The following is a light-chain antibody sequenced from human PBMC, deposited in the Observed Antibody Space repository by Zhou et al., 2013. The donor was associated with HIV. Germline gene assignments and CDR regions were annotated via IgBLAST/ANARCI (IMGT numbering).Light chain of an antibody. CDR1: QSIGRW. V-gene: IGKV1-12*01. Sequence: DVQMTQSPSSVSASFGDSVTITCRASQSIGRWLAWYQQKPGKAPKLLISATSTLQSGVPSRFSGSGSGTDFTLTISSLQPEDFATYFCQQTQSLPLTFGGGTQVEI. CDR3: QQTQSLPLT. CDR2: ATS. J-gene: IGKJ4*01.